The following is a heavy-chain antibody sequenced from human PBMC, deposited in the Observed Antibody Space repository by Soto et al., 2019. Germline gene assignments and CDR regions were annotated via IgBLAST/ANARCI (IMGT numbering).Heavy chain of an antibody. D-gene: IGHD4-4*01. V-gene: IGHV3-53*01. CDR2: IYSGGST. J-gene: IGHJ6*03. CDR1: GFTVSSNY. Sequence: HPGGSLRLSCAASGFTVSSNYMSWVRQAPGKGLEWVSVIYSGGSTYYADSVKGRFTISRDNSKNTLYLQMNSLRAEDTAVYYCARVPQDYSLGYYYYYMDVWGKGTTVTVSS. CDR3: ARVPQDYSLGYYYYYMDV.